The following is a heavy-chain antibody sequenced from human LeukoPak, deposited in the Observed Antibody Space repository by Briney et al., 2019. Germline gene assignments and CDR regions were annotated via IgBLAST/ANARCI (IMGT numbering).Heavy chain of an antibody. D-gene: IGHD4-17*01. CDR1: GGSISSSSYY. CDR2: IYYSGST. J-gene: IGHJ3*02. V-gene: IGHV4-39*01. Sequence: PSETLSLTCTVSGGSISSSSYYSGWIRQPPGKGLEWIGSIYYSGSTYYNPSLKSRVTISVDTSKNQFSLKLSSVTAADTAVYYCATNTVTTLGHAFDILGQGTMVTVSS. CDR3: ATNTVTTLGHAFDI.